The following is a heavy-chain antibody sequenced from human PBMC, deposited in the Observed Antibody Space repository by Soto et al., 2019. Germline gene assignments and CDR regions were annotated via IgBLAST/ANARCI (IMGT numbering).Heavy chain of an antibody. V-gene: IGHV4-34*01. Sequence: SETLSLTCAVYGGSFSGYYWSWIRQPPGKGLEWIGEINHSGSTNYNPSLNSRVTISVDTSKNQFSLKLSSVTAADTAVYYCARGSYYDSSGPGGPSDYWGQGTLVTVSS. D-gene: IGHD3-22*01. CDR2: INHSGST. J-gene: IGHJ4*02. CDR1: GGSFSGYY. CDR3: ARGSYYDSSGPGGPSDY.